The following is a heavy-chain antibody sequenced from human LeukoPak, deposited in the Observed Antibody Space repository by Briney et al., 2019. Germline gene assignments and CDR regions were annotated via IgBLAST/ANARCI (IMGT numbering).Heavy chain of an antibody. CDR1: GGSISSYY. J-gene: IGHJ4*02. D-gene: IGHD2/OR15-2a*01. CDR3: AGHHPRNTVDF. CDR2: ISDIGSI. Sequence: NPSETLSLTCTVSGGSISSYYWSWIRQPPGKGLEWIAYISDIGSINYNPSLKSRVTISLDTSKNQFPLKLSSVTAADTAVYYCAGHHPRNTVDFWGQGTLVTVSS. V-gene: IGHV4-59*08.